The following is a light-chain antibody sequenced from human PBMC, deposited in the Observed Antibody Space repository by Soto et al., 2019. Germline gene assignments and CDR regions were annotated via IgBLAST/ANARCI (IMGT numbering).Light chain of an antibody. CDR1: ASNIGNGNNF. J-gene: IGLJ2*01. V-gene: IGLV1-51*01. CDR2: DNI. CDR3: ATWDSGLSGGV. Sequence: QSVLTQPPSVSAAPGQKVTISCSGSASNIGNGNNFVSWYQHLPGTAPRLLIYDNIKRPSGIPDRFSASKSGTSATLDITGLQTGDEAHYYCATWDSGLSGGVFGGGTKVTVL.